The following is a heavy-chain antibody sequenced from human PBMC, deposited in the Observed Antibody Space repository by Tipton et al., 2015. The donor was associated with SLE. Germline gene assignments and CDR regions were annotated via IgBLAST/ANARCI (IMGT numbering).Heavy chain of an antibody. Sequence: TLSLTCTVSGGSISTYYWSWIRQPPGKGLEWIGYNYYSGSTNYNPSLKSRVTISVDTSKNQFSLKLSSVTAADTAVYYCAGRSRGWFDPWGQGTLVTVSS. CDR1: GGSISTYY. CDR3: AGRSRGWFDP. D-gene: IGHD5/OR15-5a*01. J-gene: IGHJ5*02. CDR2: NYYSGST. V-gene: IGHV4-59*01.